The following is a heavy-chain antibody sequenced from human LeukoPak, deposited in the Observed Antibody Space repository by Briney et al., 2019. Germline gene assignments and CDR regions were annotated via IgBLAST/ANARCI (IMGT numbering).Heavy chain of an antibody. CDR2: IYYSGST. Sequence: SETLSLTCTVSNASITSNSFYWGWIRQPPGKGLEWIGSIYYSGSTYYNASLESRVTISIDTSKNQFSLKLSSVTAADTAVYYCARERGSRPRRFDYWGQGTLVTVSS. J-gene: IGHJ4*02. CDR1: NASITSNSFY. V-gene: IGHV4-39*07. CDR3: ARERGSRPRRFDY. D-gene: IGHD3-16*01.